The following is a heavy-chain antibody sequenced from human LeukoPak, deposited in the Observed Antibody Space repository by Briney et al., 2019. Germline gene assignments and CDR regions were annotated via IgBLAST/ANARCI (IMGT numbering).Heavy chain of an antibody. CDR1: GGTFSSYA. CDR3: ARSPITMVRGVDYFDY. V-gene: IGHV1-69*04. D-gene: IGHD3-10*01. J-gene: IGHJ4*02. CDR2: IIPILGIA. Sequence: ASVKVSCKASGGTFSSYAISWVRQAPGQGLEWMGRIIPILGIANYAQKFQGRVTITADKSTSTAYMELSRLRSDDTAVYYCARSPITMVRGVDYFDYWGQGTLVTVSS.